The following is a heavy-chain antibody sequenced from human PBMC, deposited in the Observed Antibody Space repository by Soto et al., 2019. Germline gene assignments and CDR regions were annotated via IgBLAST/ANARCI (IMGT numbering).Heavy chain of an antibody. CDR2: ISYDGSNK. J-gene: IGHJ4*02. Sequence: PGGSLRLSCAASGFTFSSYGMHWVRQAPGKGLEWVAVISYDGSNKYYADSVKGRFTISRDNSKNTLYLQMNSLRAEDTAVYYFAKGQLAVSPFDYWGQGTLVTVSS. V-gene: IGHV3-30*18. CDR3: AKGQLAVSPFDY. D-gene: IGHD2-21*01. CDR1: GFTFSSYG.